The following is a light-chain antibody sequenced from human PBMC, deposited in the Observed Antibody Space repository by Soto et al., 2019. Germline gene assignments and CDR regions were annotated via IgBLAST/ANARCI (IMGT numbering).Light chain of an antibody. Sequence: DIQMTQSPSSLSASVGDRVTITCRASQVISKFLNWYQLKPGKAPKLLIFDASELETGVTSRFSGHRSGTDFSFLISSLQPEDIATYYCQQYDNYPLTFGGGTTVDIK. V-gene: IGKV1-33*01. J-gene: IGKJ4*01. CDR3: QQYDNYPLT. CDR1: QVISKF. CDR2: DAS.